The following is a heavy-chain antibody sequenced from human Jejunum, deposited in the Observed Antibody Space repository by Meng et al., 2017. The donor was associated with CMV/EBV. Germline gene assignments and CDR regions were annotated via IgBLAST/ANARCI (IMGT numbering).Heavy chain of an antibody. J-gene: IGHJ4*02. D-gene: IGHD4-11*01. CDR3: AKEDYSNDFDY. Sequence: AASGFTFSSFALSWVRRAPGRGLEWVSTISGSGGTTYCADSVRGRFTISRDNSKNTLYLQMNSLGAEDTTVYCCAKEDYSNDFDYWGQGTLVTVSS. V-gene: IGHV3-23*01. CDR1: GFTFSSFA. CDR2: ISGSGGTT.